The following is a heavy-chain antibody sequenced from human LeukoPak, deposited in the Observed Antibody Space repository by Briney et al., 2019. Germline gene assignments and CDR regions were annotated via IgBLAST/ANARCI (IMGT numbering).Heavy chain of an antibody. Sequence: GESLKISCQTSGYYFSSYGVAWVRQVPGKGLEWMGIIWPGDSETRYSPTLQGQVTTSADKSIRTVFLEWTSPKASDTAMYYCVRVRLRPREFDYWGQGTLVSVSS. D-gene: IGHD3-10*01. J-gene: IGHJ4*02. CDR2: IWPGDSET. CDR3: VRVRLRPREFDY. V-gene: IGHV5-51*01. CDR1: GYYFSSYG.